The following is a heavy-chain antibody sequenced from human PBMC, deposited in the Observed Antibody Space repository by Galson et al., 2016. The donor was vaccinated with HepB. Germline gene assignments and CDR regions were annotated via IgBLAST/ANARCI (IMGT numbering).Heavy chain of an antibody. CDR2: INHSGST. J-gene: IGHJ6*03. V-gene: IGHV4-34*01. CDR1: GGSFSGYY. CDR3: ARGDNPDYGDYASAYYYMDV. D-gene: IGHD4-17*01. Sequence: TLSLTCAVYGGSFSGYYWSWIRQPPGKGLEWIGEINHSGSTNYNPSLKSRVTISVDTSKNQFSLKLSSVTAADTAVYYCARGDNPDYGDYASAYYYMDVWGKGTTVTVPS.